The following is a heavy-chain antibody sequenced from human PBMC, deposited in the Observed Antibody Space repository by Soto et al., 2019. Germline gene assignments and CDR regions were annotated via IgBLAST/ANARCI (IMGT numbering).Heavy chain of an antibody. CDR2: IYSTGNT. CDR1: GGSISSHY. J-gene: IGHJ4*02. Sequence: SETLSLTCTVSGGSISSHYWSWIRQPPGKGLEWIGYIYSTGNTNYNPSLKSRLTISVDRSKNQFSLKLSSVTAADTAVYYCATSSCSSATCYSYYFDYWGQGTLVTVSS. V-gene: IGHV4-59*08. D-gene: IGHD2-2*01. CDR3: ATSSCSSATCYSYYFDY.